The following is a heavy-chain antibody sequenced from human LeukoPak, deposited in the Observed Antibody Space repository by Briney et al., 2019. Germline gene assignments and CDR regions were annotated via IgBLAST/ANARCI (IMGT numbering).Heavy chain of an antibody. CDR3: AKDRRFSLEGNFDY. CDR1: GFTFSSYE. J-gene: IGHJ4*02. Sequence: GGSLRLSCAASGFTFSSYEMNWVRQAPGKGLEWVSAISGSGGSTYYADSVKGRFTISRDNSKNTLYLQMNSLRAEDTAVYYCAKDRRFSLEGNFDYWGQGTLVTVSS. V-gene: IGHV3-23*01. D-gene: IGHD1-1*01. CDR2: ISGSGGST.